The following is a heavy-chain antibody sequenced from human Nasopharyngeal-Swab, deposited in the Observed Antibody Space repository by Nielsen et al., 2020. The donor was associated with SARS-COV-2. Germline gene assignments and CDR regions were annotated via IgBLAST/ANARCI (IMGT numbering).Heavy chain of an antibody. CDR2: IRSNGGST. J-gene: IGHJ6*03. CDR1: GFTFSNFA. CDR3: VKGPIAAPRYYMDV. V-gene: IGHV3-64D*09. Sequence: GRSLRPSCSASGFTFSNFAMHWVRQAPGKGLEYVSSIRSNGGSTSYADSVKGRFTMTRDNPKNTLYLQMSSLRGDDTAVYFCVKGPIAAPRYYMDVWGKGTTVTVS. D-gene: IGHD6-6*01.